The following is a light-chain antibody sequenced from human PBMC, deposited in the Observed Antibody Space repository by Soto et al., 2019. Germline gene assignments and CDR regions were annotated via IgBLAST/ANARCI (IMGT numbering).Light chain of an antibody. J-gene: IGKJ2*01. V-gene: IGKV1-5*03. CDR1: QIISNW. Sequence: DIQMTQSPSTLSASVGDRVTITCRASQIISNWLAWYQQKPGKAPKLLIYKASTLESGVPSRFSGSGSGTDFTLTISSLQPDDFASYYCQQYKDYVYTFGQGTKVESK. CDR2: KAS. CDR3: QQYKDYVYT.